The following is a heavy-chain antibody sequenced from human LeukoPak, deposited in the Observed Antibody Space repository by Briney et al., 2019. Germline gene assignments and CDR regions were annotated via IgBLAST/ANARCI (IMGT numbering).Heavy chain of an antibody. V-gene: IGHV4-4*07. J-gene: IGHJ1*01. Sequence: SETLSLTCTVSGGSISSYYWSWIRQPAGKGLEWIGRIYTSGGTNYNPSLKSRVTISVDTSKNQFSLKLSSVTAADTAVYYCARHRGKDGYKTAEYFQHWGQGTLVTVSS. CDR3: ARHRGKDGYKTAEYFQH. CDR2: IYTSGGT. D-gene: IGHD5-24*01. CDR1: GGSISSYY.